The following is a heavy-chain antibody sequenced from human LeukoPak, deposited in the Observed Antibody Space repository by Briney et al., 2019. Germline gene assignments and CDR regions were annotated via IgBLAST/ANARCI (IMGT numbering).Heavy chain of an antibody. V-gene: IGHV4-4*07. CDR3: AGATWGSGYFDY. Sequence: KPSEALSLTCTVSGASISNYYWSWIRQPAGKGLEWIGRLYTSGSINFNPSLKSRITMSVDTSKNQFSLRLSSVTAADTAVYYCAGATWGSGYFDYWGQGALVTVSS. J-gene: IGHJ4*02. CDR2: LYTSGSI. D-gene: IGHD7-27*01. CDR1: GASISNYY.